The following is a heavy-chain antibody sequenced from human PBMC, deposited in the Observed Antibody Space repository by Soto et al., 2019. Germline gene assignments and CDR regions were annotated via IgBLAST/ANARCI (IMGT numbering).Heavy chain of an antibody. CDR2: ISTNGGST. V-gene: IGHV3-64D*06. CDR1: GFTFSIYA. D-gene: IGHD2-8*02. J-gene: IGHJ4*02. CDR3: ARDKITGLFDY. Sequence: GGSLRLSCSASGFTFSIYAMHWVRQAPGKGLEYVSSISTNGGSTDYADSVKGRFTISRDNSKNTVYLQMSSLRVEDTAVYYCARDKITGLFDYWGQGTLVTVSS.